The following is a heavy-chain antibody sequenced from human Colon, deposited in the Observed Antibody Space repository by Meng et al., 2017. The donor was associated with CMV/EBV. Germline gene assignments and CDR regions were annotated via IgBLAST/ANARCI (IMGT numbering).Heavy chain of an antibody. V-gene: IGHV3-48*04. CDR2: ISSSGNTI. CDR1: GFTFSSYW. D-gene: IGHD3-3*01. J-gene: IGHJ6*02. Sequence: GGSLRLSCAASGFTFSSYWMHWVRQAPGKGLEWVSYISSSGNTIHYADSVKGRFTISRDNVKNSLYLHMNSLRAEDTAVYYCATVVRFPVGGQYYYHGMDVWGQGTTVTVSS. CDR3: ATVVRFPVGGQYYYHGMDV.